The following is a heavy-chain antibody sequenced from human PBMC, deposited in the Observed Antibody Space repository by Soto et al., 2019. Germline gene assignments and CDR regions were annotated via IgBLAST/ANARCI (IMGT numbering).Heavy chain of an antibody. D-gene: IGHD5-18*01. J-gene: IGHJ5*02. Sequence: EVQLLESGGGLVQPGGSLRLSCAASGFTFSSYAMSWVRQAPGKGLEWVSAISGSGGSTYYADSVKGRFTISRDNSKNTLYLQMNSLRAEDTAVYYCARDGYNSYWFATWGQGTLVTVSS. CDR3: ARDGYNSYWFAT. CDR2: ISGSGGST. V-gene: IGHV3-23*01. CDR1: GFTFSSYA.